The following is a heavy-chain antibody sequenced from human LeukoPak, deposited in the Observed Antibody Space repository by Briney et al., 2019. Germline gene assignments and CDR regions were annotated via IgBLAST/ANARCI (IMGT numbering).Heavy chain of an antibody. CDR1: GFTVGSVY. V-gene: IGHV3-53*01. CDR2: IYSGGTA. CDR3: ARASSIGAAGLCDY. J-gene: IGHJ4*02. D-gene: IGHD6-13*01. Sequence: GGSLRLSCAASGFTVGSVYMNWVRQAPGKGLEWVSVIYSGGTAFYVDSVKGRFTISRDNSKNTLYLQMNSLRAEDTAVYYCARASSIGAAGLCDYWGQGTLVTVSS.